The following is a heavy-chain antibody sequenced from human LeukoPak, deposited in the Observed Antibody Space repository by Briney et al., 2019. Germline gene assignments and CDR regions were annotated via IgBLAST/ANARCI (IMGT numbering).Heavy chain of an antibody. D-gene: IGHD4-17*01. J-gene: IGHJ4*02. CDR1: GGSISSGNYY. Sequence: SETLSLTCTASGGSISSGNYYWTWIRQPAGKGLELIGRIFASGSSNYNPSLKSRTTISVDTSKNQFSLKLSSVTAADTAVYYCARAVYGDYGDYWGQGTLVTVSS. V-gene: IGHV4-61*02. CDR2: IFASGSS. CDR3: ARAVYGDYGDY.